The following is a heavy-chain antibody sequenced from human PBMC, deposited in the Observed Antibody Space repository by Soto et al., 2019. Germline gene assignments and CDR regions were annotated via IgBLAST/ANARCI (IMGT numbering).Heavy chain of an antibody. V-gene: IGHV3-64D*06. J-gene: IGHJ1*01. CDR3: VKSWGGNNFDFFD. Sequence: GSMRLSCSASGFTFNSYAMHWVRQAPRKGLDNVSAVRGSGEPPFYAGSVKGRFTISRDNSKNTLYLQMSSLSADDTAVYYCVKSWGGNNFDFFDWGQGALVTVSS. CDR1: GFTFNSYA. D-gene: IGHD5-12*01. CDR2: VRGSGEPP.